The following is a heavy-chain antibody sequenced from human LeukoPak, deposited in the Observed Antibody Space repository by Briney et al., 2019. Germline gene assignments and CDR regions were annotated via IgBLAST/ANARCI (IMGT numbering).Heavy chain of an antibody. D-gene: IGHD6-19*01. CDR3: ARGVEYSSAWYFPFDQ. CDR1: GGTYISYA. J-gene: IGHJ4*02. V-gene: IGHV1-69*01. Sequence: SVKVSCKASGGTYISYAISWVRQAPGQGLEWMGGIIPIFGTVNYAQKFQVRVTITADVSTSTVYLELSSLRAEDTAVYYCARGVEYSSAWYFPFDQWGQGTLVTVSS. CDR2: IIPIFGTV.